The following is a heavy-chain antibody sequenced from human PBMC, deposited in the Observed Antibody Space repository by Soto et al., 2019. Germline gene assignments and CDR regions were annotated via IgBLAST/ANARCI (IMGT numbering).Heavy chain of an antibody. CDR2: IYYSGST. V-gene: IGHV4-39*01. J-gene: IGHJ6*03. CDR3: ARLRSWSYFYYMDV. Sequence: SQTLSLTCTVSGGSISSSTYYWGWIRQPPGKGLEWIGTIYYSGSTYYNPSLKSRVTISVGTSKNQFSLKLSSVTAADTAVYYCARLRSWSYFYYMDVWGKGTTVTVSS. CDR1: GGSISSSTYY.